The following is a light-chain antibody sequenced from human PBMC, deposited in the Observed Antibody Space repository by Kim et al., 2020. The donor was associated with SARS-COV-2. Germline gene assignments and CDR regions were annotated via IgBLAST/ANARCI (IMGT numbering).Light chain of an antibody. CDR1: SSDIGGYNF. Sequence: QSALAQPASVSGSPGQSITISCTGSSSDIGGYNFVSWYQQHRGKAPKLVISDVSNRPSGVSDRFSGSKSGNTASLTISGLQAEDEADYYCSSYADSSTLVFGTGTKVTVL. J-gene: IGLJ1*01. CDR3: SSYADSSTLV. V-gene: IGLV2-14*01. CDR2: DVS.